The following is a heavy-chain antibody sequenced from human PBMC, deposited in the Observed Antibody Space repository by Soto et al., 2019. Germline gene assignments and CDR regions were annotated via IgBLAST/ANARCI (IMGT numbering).Heavy chain of an antibody. V-gene: IGHV2-70*11. J-gene: IGHJ6*02. CDR2: IDWDDDK. Sequence: GSGPTLVNPTQTLTLTCTFPGFSLSTSGMCVSWIRQPPGKALEWLARIDWDDDKYYSTSLKTRLTISKDTSKNQVVLTMTNMDPVDTATYYCARDSVALYYYYYGMDVWGQGTTATVSS. CDR1: GFSLSTSGMC. D-gene: IGHD2-21*01. CDR3: ARDSVALYYYYYGMDV.